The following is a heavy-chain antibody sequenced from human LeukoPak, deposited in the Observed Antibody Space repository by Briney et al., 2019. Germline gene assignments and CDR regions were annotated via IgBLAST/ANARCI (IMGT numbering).Heavy chain of an antibody. CDR2: IYYSGST. D-gene: IGHD3-3*01. Sequence: SETLSLTCTVSGGSISSSSYYWGWIRQPPGKGLKWIGSIYYSGSTYYNPSLKSRVTISVDTSKNQFSLKLSSVTAADTAVYYCARRTYDFWSGSTSFHYYMDVWGKGTTVTVSS. V-gene: IGHV4-39*01. CDR3: ARRTYDFWSGSTSFHYYMDV. CDR1: GGSISSSSYY. J-gene: IGHJ6*03.